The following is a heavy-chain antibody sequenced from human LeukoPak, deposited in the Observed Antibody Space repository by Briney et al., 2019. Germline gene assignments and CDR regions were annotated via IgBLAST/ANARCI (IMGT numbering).Heavy chain of an antibody. CDR2: ISGSGGST. CDR1: GFTFSSYA. V-gene: IGHV3-23*01. D-gene: IGHD6-13*01. Sequence: GGSLRLSCAASGFTFSSYAMSWVRQAPGKGLEWVSAISGSGGSTYYADSVKGRFTISRDNSKNTLYLQMNSLRAENTAVYHCAKGGRAAAGYDYWGQGTLVTVSS. CDR3: AKGGRAAAGYDY. J-gene: IGHJ4*02.